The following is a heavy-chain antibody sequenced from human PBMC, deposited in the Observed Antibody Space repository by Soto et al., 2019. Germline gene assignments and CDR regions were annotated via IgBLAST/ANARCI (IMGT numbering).Heavy chain of an antibody. V-gene: IGHV5-10-1*01. CDR1: GYSFTSYW. J-gene: IGHJ6*02. CDR2: IDPSDSYT. CDR3: ARHLIVPADIRNYYYYGMDV. D-gene: IGHD2-2*02. Sequence: PGESLKISCKGSGYSFTSYWISWVRQMPGKGLEWTGRIDPSDSYTNYSPSFQGHVTISADKSISTAYLQWSSLKASDTAMYYCARHLIVPADIRNYYYYGMDVWGQGTTVTVSS.